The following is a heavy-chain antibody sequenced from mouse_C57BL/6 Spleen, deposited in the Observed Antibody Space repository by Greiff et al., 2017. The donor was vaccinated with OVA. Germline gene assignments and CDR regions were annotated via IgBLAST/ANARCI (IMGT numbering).Heavy chain of an antibody. Sequence: EVKLQESGPELVKPGASVKISCKASGYSFTDYNMNWVKQSNGKSLEWIGVINPNYGTTSYNQKFKGKATLTVDQSSSTAYMQLNSLTSEDSAVYYCARWMTAQATWYFDVWGTGTTVTVSS. CDR3: ARWMTAQATWYFDV. V-gene: IGHV1-39*01. D-gene: IGHD3-2*02. CDR1: GYSFTDYN. J-gene: IGHJ1*03. CDR2: INPNYGTT.